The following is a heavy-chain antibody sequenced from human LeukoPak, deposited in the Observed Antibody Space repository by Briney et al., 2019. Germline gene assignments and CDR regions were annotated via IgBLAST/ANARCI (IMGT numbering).Heavy chain of an antibody. D-gene: IGHD2-21*02. J-gene: IGHJ2*01. CDR3: ASTGDSGYFDL. V-gene: IGHV4-39*01. CDR2: IYYSGST. Sequence: SETLSLTCTVSGGSISSSSYYWGWLRQPPGKGLEWIGSIYYSGSTYYNPSLKSRVTISVDTSKNQFSLKLSSVTAADTAVYYCASTGDSGYFDLWGRGTLVTVSS. CDR1: GGSISSSSYY.